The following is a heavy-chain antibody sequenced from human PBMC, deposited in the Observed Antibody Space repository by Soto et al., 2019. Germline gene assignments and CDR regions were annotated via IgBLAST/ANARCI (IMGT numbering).Heavy chain of an antibody. J-gene: IGHJ4*02. D-gene: IGHD6-19*01. CDR3: ARDRRQWLLTK. V-gene: IGHV4-59*01. Sequence: PLETLSLTCTVSGGSSSSYYWSWIRQPPGKGLEWIGYIYYSGSTNYNPSLKSRVTISVDTSKNQFSLKLSSVTAADTAVYYCARDRRQWLLTKWGQGTLVTVSS. CDR1: GGSSSSYY. CDR2: IYYSGST.